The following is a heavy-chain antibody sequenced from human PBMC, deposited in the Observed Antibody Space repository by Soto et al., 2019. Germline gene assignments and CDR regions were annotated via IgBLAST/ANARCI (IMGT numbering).Heavy chain of an antibody. Sequence: QVQLQESGPGLVKPSQTLSLTCTVSGGSISSGGYYWSWIRQHPGKGLEWIGYIYYSGSTYYNPSLKSRVTMSVDTSKNQFSLKLSSVTAADTAVYYCARERVDTAYFDYWGQGTLVTVSS. D-gene: IGHD5-18*01. CDR2: IYYSGST. V-gene: IGHV4-31*03. CDR3: ARERVDTAYFDY. CDR1: GGSISSGGYY. J-gene: IGHJ4*02.